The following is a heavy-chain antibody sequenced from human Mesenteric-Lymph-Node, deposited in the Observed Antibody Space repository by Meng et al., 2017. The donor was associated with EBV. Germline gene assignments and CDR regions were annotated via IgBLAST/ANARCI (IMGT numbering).Heavy chain of an antibody. Sequence: QLQLQESGSRLVKPSQTLSLTCAGFGGSLSSGGYSWNWIRQTPGRGLEWIGYIYHTGTTYYNPSLKSRVTMSVDRSTNQFSLWLKSVTAADTAIYYCARAGAYYDVLTGFDYWGQGTLVTVSS. V-gene: IGHV4-30-2*01. CDR1: GGSLSSGGYS. CDR2: IYHTGTT. D-gene: IGHD3-9*01. J-gene: IGHJ4*02. CDR3: ARAGAYYDVLTGFDY.